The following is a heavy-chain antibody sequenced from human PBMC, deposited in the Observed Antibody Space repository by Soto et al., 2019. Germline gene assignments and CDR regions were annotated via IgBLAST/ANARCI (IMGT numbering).Heavy chain of an antibody. D-gene: IGHD6-13*01. CDR1: GFTFSSYA. V-gene: IGHV3-23*01. Sequence: GGSLRLSCAASGFTFSSYAMSWVRQAPGKGLEWVSAISGSGGSTYYADSVKGRFTTTRDNSKNTLYLQMNSLRAEDTAVYYCAKPPIAAAGTYDYWGQGTLVTVSS. CDR3: AKPPIAAAGTYDY. J-gene: IGHJ4*02. CDR2: ISGSGGST.